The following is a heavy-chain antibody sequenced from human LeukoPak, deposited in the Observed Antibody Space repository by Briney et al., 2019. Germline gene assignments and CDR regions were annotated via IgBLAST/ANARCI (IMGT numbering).Heavy chain of an antibody. Sequence: GGSLRLSCAASGFTFSSYEMNWVRQAPGKGLEWVSYISSSGSTIYYADSVKGRFTISRDNAKNSLYLQMNSLRAEDTAVYYCARVHGLGAGNFDCWGQGTLVTVSS. J-gene: IGHJ4*02. D-gene: IGHD1-26*01. CDR3: ARVHGLGAGNFDC. V-gene: IGHV3-48*03. CDR2: ISSSGSTI. CDR1: GFTFSSYE.